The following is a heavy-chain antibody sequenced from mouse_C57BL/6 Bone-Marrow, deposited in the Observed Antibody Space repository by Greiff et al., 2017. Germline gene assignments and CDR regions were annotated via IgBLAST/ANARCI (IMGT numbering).Heavy chain of an antibody. Sequence: EVMLVESGGDLVKPGGSLKLSCAASGFTFSSYGMSWVRQTPDKRLEWVATISSGGSYTYYPDSVKGRFTISRDNAKNTLYLQMSSLKSEDTAMYYCARGLRLDYWGQGTTLTVSS. CDR1: GFTFSSYG. D-gene: IGHD2-12*01. V-gene: IGHV5-6*02. J-gene: IGHJ2*01. CDR2: ISSGGSYT. CDR3: ARGLRLDY.